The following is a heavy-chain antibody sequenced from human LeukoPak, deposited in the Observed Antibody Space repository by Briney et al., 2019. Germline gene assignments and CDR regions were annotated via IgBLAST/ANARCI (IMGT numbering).Heavy chain of an antibody. CDR3: ARGFGYSSGWYY. J-gene: IGHJ4*02. V-gene: IGHV4-59*12. Sequence: SETLSLTCTVSGGSIGSYYWSWIRQPPGKGLEWIGYIYYSGSTNYNPSLKSRVTISVDTSKNQFSLKLSSVTAADTAVYYCARGFGYSSGWYYWGQGTLVTVSS. CDR2: IYYSGST. D-gene: IGHD6-19*01. CDR1: GGSIGSYY.